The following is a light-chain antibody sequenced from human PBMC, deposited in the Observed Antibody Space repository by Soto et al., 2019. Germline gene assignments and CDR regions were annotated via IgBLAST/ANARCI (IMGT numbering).Light chain of an antibody. CDR2: LAS. J-gene: IGKJ4*01. V-gene: IGKV1-9*01. CDR3: QYLNSHHLS. Sequence: IQLTQSPSSLSASVGDRVTITCRASRGISSYLAWYQQKPGKAPKLLIYLASTLQSGVPSRFSGIGSGRDFSITFSSLQPEDVATYYCQYLNSHHLSFGGGTKVEIK. CDR1: RGISSY.